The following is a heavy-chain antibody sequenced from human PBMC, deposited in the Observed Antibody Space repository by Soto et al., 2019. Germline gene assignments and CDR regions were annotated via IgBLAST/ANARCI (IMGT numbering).Heavy chain of an antibody. CDR1: GFTFSDYY. Sequence: LRLSCAVSGFTFSDYYMSWIRQAPGKGLEWVSYISSRGSSIYYADSVKGRFTISRDNAKNSLYLQMNGLRAEDTAVYYCARGYYDFWSGYYISPYGMDVWGQGTTVTVSS. CDR2: ISSRGSSI. CDR3: ARGYYDFWSGYYISPYGMDV. D-gene: IGHD3-3*01. V-gene: IGHV3-11*01. J-gene: IGHJ6*02.